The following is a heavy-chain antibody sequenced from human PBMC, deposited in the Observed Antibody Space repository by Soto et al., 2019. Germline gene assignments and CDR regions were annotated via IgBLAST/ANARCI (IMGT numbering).Heavy chain of an antibody. CDR1: GFTFSDYY. Sequence: LRLSCAVSGFTFSDYYMSWIRQAPGKGLEWVSYISSRGSSIYYADSVKGRFTISRDNAKNSLYLQMNGLRAEDTAVYYCARGYYDFWSGYYISPYGMDVWGQGTTVTVSS. CDR2: ISSRGSSI. CDR3: ARGYYDFWSGYYISPYGMDV. D-gene: IGHD3-3*01. V-gene: IGHV3-11*01. J-gene: IGHJ6*02.